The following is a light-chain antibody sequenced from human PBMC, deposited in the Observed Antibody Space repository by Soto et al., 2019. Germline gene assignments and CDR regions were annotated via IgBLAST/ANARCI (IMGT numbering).Light chain of an antibody. J-gene: IGLJ2*01. CDR1: SSDVAGYNY. V-gene: IGLV2-8*01. CDR2: EVT. Sequence: QSVLTQPPSASGSLGQSVTISCTGTSSDVAGYNYVSWHQQHPGKAPKLMIYEVTERPSGVPDRFSGSKSGNTASLTVSGLQAEDEADYYCSSFAGGGNPVLFGGGTKLTVL. CDR3: SSFAGGGNPVL.